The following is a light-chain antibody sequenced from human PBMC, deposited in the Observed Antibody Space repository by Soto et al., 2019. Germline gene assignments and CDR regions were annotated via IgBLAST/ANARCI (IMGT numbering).Light chain of an antibody. J-gene: IGKJ1*01. CDR1: QSVGTY. Sequence: ENVLTQSPGTLSLSPGERATLSCRASQSVGTYLAWYQHKPGQAPRLLIFDASKRATGIPARFSGSGSGTDFTLTISRLEPEDFAVYYCQQYDSSWTFGQGTKVDIK. V-gene: IGKV3-11*01. CDR2: DAS. CDR3: QQYDSSWT.